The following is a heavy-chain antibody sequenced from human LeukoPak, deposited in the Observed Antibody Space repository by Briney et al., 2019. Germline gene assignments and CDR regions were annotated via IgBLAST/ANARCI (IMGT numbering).Heavy chain of an antibody. J-gene: IGHJ6*02. D-gene: IGHD2-2*01. Sequence: GRSLRLSCAASGFTFSSYGMHWVRQAPGKGLEWVAVISYDGSNKYYADSVKGRFTISRDNSKSTLYLQMNSLRAEDTAVYYCAKDIVVVPAAPRNDYYYYGMDVWGQGTTVTASS. CDR1: GFTFSSYG. CDR2: ISYDGSNK. V-gene: IGHV3-30*18. CDR3: AKDIVVVPAAPRNDYYYYGMDV.